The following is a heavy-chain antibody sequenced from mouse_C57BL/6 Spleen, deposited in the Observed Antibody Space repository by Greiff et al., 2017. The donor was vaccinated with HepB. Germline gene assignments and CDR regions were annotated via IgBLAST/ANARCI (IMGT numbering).Heavy chain of an antibody. J-gene: IGHJ4*01. CDR3: ARNGAGYYNAMDY. Sequence: QVHVKQSGAELVKPGASVKISCKASGYAFSSYWMNWVKQRPGKGLEWIGQIYPGDGDTNYNGKFKGKATLTADKSSSTAYMQLSSLTSEDSAVYFCARNGAGYYNAMDYWGQGTSVTVSS. CDR1: GYAFSSYW. V-gene: IGHV1-80*01. D-gene: IGHD2-2*01. CDR2: IYPGDGDT.